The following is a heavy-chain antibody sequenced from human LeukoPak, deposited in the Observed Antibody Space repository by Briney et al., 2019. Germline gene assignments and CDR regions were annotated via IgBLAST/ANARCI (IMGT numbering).Heavy chain of an antibody. CDR1: GFTFCEYY. Sequence: GGSLRLSRAPSGFTFCEYYMSCIRQAPGKGVEWVSYIRRSGSTIYEAASVRGVFTISRDNAKNSLYLQMNSLRAEDTAVYYCARDGRVGTTADAFDIWGQGTMVTVSS. J-gene: IGHJ3*02. CDR3: ARDGRVGTTADAFDI. V-gene: IGHV3-11*01. D-gene: IGHD1-7*01. CDR2: IRRSGSTI.